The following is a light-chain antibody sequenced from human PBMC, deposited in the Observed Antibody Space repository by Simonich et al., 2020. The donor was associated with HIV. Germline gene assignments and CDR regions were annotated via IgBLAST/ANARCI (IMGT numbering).Light chain of an antibody. CDR3: QQYYTTPYT. J-gene: IGKJ2*01. Sequence: DIVMTPSPDSLAVSLGERATINCMSSQSLLYNPYNTNYLAWYQQKPIQPPKLLIDWASTREPGVPDRFSGSGSGTHFTLTINSLQAEDVAVYYCQQYYTTPYTCGQGTKLEIK. CDR1: QSLLYNPYNTNY. V-gene: IGKV4-1*01. CDR2: WAS.